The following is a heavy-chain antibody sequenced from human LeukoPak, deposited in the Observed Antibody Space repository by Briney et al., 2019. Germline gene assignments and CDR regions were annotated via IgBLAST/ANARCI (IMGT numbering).Heavy chain of an antibody. CDR2: IYYSGST. CDR3: ARSMVRGHWFDP. J-gene: IGHJ5*02. CDR1: GGSISSYY. D-gene: IGHD3-10*01. V-gene: IGHV4-59*01. Sequence: PSETLSLTCTVSGGSISSYYWSWIRQPPGKGLEWIGYIYYSGSTNYNPSLKSRVTISVDTSKNQFSLKLSSVTAADTAVYYCARSMVRGHWFDPWGQGTLVTVSS.